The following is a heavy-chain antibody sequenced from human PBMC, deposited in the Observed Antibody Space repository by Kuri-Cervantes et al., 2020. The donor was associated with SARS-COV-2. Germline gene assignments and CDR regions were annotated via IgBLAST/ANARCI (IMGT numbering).Heavy chain of an antibody. D-gene: IGHD2-2*01. CDR1: GCTFSSYA. J-gene: IGHJ4*02. V-gene: IGHV1-69*05. Sequence: SVKVSCKASGCTFSSYAISWVRQAPGQGLEWMRGIIPVFGTANYAQKFQGRVTITTDESTSTAYMELSSLRSEDTAVYYCASCTSCYFGDYRVTFDYWGQGTLVTVSS. CDR2: IIPVFGTA. CDR3: ASCTSCYFGDYRVTFDY.